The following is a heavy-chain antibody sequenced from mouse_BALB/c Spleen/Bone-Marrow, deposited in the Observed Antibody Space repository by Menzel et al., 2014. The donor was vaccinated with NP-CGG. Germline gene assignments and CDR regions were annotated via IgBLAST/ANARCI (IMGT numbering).Heavy chain of an antibody. D-gene: IGHD3-3*01. Sequence: QVQLQQSGPELAKPGALVKISCKASGYTFTSYDINWVKQRPGQGLEWIGWIYPGDGSTKYNEKFKGKATLTADKSSSTAYMQLSSLTSENSAVYFRARWGTYYAMDYWGQGTSVTVSS. J-gene: IGHJ4*01. V-gene: IGHV1S56*01. CDR3: ARWGTYYAMDY. CDR1: GYTFTSYD. CDR2: IYPGDGST.